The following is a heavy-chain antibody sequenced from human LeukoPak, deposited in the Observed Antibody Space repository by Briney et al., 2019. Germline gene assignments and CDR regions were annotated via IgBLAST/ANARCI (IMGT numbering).Heavy chain of an antibody. CDR2: ISSSSSYI. CDR1: GFTFSNYV. CDR3: ASASQSTYYDFWSGYDTAYYFDY. D-gene: IGHD3-3*01. J-gene: IGHJ4*02. V-gene: IGHV3-21*01. Sequence: TGGSLRLSCAASGFTFSNYVMSWVRQAPGKGLEWVSSISSSSSYIYYADSVKGRFTISRDNAKNSLYLQMNSLRAEDTAVYYCASASQSTYYDFWSGYDTAYYFDYWGQGTLVTVSS.